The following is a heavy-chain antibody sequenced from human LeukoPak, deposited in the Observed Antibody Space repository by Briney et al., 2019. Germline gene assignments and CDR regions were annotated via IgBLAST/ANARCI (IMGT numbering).Heavy chain of an antibody. CDR2: IWYDGSNK. CDR3: ALGGSSSSFDY. Sequence: GGSLRLSCAASGFTFSSYGMHWVRQAPGEGLEWVAVIWYDGSNKYYADSVKGRFTISRDNSKNTLYLQMNSLRAEDTAVYYCALGGSSSSFDYWGQGTLVTVSS. V-gene: IGHV3-33*01. J-gene: IGHJ4*02. D-gene: IGHD6-6*01. CDR1: GFTFSSYG.